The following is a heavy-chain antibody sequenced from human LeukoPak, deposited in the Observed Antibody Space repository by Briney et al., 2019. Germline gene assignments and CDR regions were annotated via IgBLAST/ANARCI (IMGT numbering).Heavy chain of an antibody. CDR2: IYYSGST. J-gene: IGHJ6*03. D-gene: IGHD4-11*01. CDR3: ARVGPPPSNYRYYYYYMDV. Sequence: PSETLSLTCTVSGGSISSYYWSWIRQPPGKRLEWIGYIYYSGSTNYNPSLKSRVTISVDTSKNQFSLKLSSVTAADTAVYYCARVGPPPSNYRYYYYYMDVWGKGTTVTVSS. CDR1: GGSISSYY. V-gene: IGHV4-59*01.